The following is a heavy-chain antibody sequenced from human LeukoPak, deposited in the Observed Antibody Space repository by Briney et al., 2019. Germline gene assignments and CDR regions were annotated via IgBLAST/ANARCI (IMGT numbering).Heavy chain of an antibody. CDR2: INSNGGRT. D-gene: IGHD3-22*01. CDR1: GFTFKKYA. J-gene: IGHJ4*02. Sequence: GGSLRLSCSASGFTFKKYAMHWVRQAPGKGLEYVTAINSNGGRTYYADSVKGRFTISRDNSKNTLFLQMSSLRVEDTAVYYCVKDLYYDNSGYYSGAFDYWGQGTLVAVSS. CDR3: VKDLYYDNSGYYSGAFDY. V-gene: IGHV3-64D*06.